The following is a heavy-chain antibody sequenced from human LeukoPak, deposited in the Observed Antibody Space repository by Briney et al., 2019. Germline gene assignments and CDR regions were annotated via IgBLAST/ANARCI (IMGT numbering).Heavy chain of an antibody. D-gene: IGHD2-2*01. Sequence: GGSLRLSCAASGFTFSDHYMDWVRQAPGKGLEWVGRTRNKANSYTTEYAASVKGRFTISRDDSKNSLYLQMSSLKTEDTAVYYCARVRYCSSTSCRGAFDIWGQGTMVTVSS. CDR1: GFTFSDHY. CDR3: ARVRYCSSTSCRGAFDI. CDR2: TRNKANSYTT. V-gene: IGHV3-72*01. J-gene: IGHJ3*02.